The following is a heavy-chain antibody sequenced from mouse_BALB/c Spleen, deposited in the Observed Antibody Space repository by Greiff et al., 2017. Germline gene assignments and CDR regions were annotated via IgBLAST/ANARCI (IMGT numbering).Heavy chain of an antibody. Sequence: EVHLVESGGGLVQPGGSLKLSCAASGFTFSSYGMSWVRQTPDKRLELVATINSNGGSTYYPDSVKGRFTISRDNAKNTLYLQMSSLKSEDTAMYYCARGYFDVWGAGTTVTVSS. CDR2: INSNGGST. CDR1: GFTFSSYG. J-gene: IGHJ1*01. CDR3: ARGYFDV. V-gene: IGHV5-6-3*01.